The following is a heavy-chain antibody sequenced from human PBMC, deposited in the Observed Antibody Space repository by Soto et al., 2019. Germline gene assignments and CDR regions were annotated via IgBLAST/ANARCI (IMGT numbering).Heavy chain of an antibody. V-gene: IGHV3-30*04. CDR2: ISYDGSNK. J-gene: IGHJ4*02. CDR1: GFTFSSYA. D-gene: IGHD6-6*01. CDR3: ARDRSGRFGDSSSSFDY. Sequence: GGSLRLSCAASGFTFSSYAMHWVRQAPGKGLEWVAVISYDGSNKYYADSVKGRFTISRDNSKNTLYLQMNSLRAEDSAVYYCARDRSGRFGDSSSSFDYWGQGTLVTVSS.